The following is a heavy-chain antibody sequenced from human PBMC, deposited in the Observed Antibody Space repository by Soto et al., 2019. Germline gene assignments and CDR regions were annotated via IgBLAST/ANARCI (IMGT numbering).Heavy chain of an antibody. Sequence: ASVKVSCKASGYTFTSYAMHWVRQAPGQRLEWMGWINAGNGNTKYSQKFQGRVTITRDTSASTAYMELSRLRSEDTAVYYCAITPGSGWDRGYFDYWGQGTLVTVSS. CDR1: GYTFTSYA. CDR2: INAGNGNT. D-gene: IGHD6-19*01. CDR3: AITPGSGWDRGYFDY. J-gene: IGHJ4*02. V-gene: IGHV1-3*01.